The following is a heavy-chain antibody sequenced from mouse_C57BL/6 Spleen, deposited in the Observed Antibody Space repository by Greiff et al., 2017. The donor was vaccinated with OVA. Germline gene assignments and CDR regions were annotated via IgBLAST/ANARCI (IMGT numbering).Heavy chain of an antibody. CDR2: IDPSDSYT. Sequence: QVQLQQPGAELVMPGASVKLSCKASGYTFTSYWMHWVKQRPGQGLEWIGEIDPSDSYTNYNQKFKGKSTLTVDKSSSTAYMQLSSLTSEDSAVYDCARSYYYGSIWYFDVWGTGTTVTVSS. CDR3: ARSYYYGSIWYFDV. V-gene: IGHV1-69*01. J-gene: IGHJ1*03. D-gene: IGHD1-1*01. CDR1: GYTFTSYW.